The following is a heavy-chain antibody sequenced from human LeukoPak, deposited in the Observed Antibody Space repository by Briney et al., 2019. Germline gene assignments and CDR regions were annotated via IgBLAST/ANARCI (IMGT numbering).Heavy chain of an antibody. CDR1: GGSISSSSYY. V-gene: IGHV4-39*02. J-gene: IGHJ4*02. Sequence: PSETLSLTCTVSGGSISSSSYYWGWIRQPPGKGLEWIGSIYYSGSTYYNPSLKSRVTISVDTSKNQFSLKLSSVTAADTAVYYCAREPAAIDYWGQGTLVTVSS. D-gene: IGHD2-2*01. CDR3: AREPAAIDY. CDR2: IYYSGST.